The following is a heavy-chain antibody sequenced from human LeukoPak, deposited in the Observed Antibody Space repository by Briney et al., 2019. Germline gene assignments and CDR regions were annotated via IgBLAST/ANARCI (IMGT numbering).Heavy chain of an antibody. CDR1: GASFSGYY. Sequence: SETLSLTCAVSGASFSGYYWNWIRQFPGKGLEWIGEINHSGSNNYKSSLKSRVTIAVDTSQKQFSLRLSSVTAADTAVYYCASVIYYYYYMDVWGKGTTVTVSS. CDR2: INHSGSN. J-gene: IGHJ6*03. V-gene: IGHV4-34*01. CDR3: ASVIYYYYYMDV. D-gene: IGHD3-16*02.